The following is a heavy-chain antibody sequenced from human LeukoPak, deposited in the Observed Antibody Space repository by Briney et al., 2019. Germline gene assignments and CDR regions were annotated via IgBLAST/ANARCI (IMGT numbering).Heavy chain of an antibody. CDR2: IGTAGDT. Sequence: GGSLGLSCAASGFTFSSYDMHWVRQATGKGLEWVSAIGTAGDTYYPGSVKGRFTISRENAKNSLYLQMTSLRAGDTAVYYCARGAHYYDSSGPYYFDYWGQGTLVTVSS. J-gene: IGHJ4*02. CDR1: GFTFSSYD. D-gene: IGHD3-22*01. CDR3: ARGAHYYDSSGPYYFDY. V-gene: IGHV3-13*01.